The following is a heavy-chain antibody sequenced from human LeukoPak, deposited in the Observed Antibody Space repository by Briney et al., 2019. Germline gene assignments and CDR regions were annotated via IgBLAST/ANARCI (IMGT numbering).Heavy chain of an antibody. Sequence: SSETLSLTCAVYGGSFSGYYWSWIRQPPGKGLEWIGEINHSGSTNYNPSLKSRVTISVDTSKNQFSLKLSSVTAADTAVYYCARGGYDFWSGLPLYYYYGMDVWGQGTTVTVSS. CDR1: GGSFSGYY. CDR2: INHSGST. D-gene: IGHD3-3*01. J-gene: IGHJ6*02. CDR3: ARGGYDFWSGLPLYYYYGMDV. V-gene: IGHV4-34*01.